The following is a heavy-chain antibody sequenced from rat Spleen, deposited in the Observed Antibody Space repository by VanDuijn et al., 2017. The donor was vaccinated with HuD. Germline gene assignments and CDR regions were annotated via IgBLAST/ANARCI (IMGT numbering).Heavy chain of an antibody. J-gene: IGHJ2*01. CDR1: GFTFSNYY. D-gene: IGHD5-1*01. CDR2: ISTGGDNT. CDR3: TRENWVFDH. V-gene: IGHV5-27*01. Sequence: EVQLVESGGGLVQPGRSLKLSCAASGFTFSNYYMAWVRQAPTKGLEWVAYISTGGDNTYYRDSVKGRFTISRDNAKSTLYLQLDSLRSEDTATYYCTRENWVFDHWGQGVMVTVSS.